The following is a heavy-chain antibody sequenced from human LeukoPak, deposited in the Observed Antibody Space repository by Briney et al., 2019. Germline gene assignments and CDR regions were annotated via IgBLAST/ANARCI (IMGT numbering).Heavy chain of an antibody. CDR1: GYTFTYRY. J-gene: IGHJ4*02. CDR3: ARSPQWGGY. D-gene: IGHD1-26*01. V-gene: IGHV1-45*02. CDR2: ITPFNGNT. Sequence: GASVNVSCKASGYTFTYRYLHWVRQAPGQALEWMGWITPFNGNTNYAQKFQDRVTITRDRSMSTAYMELSSLRSEDTAMYYCARSPQWGGYWGQGTLVTVSS.